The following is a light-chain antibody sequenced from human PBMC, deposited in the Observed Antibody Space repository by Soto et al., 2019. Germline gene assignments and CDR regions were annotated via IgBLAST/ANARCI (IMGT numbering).Light chain of an antibody. Sequence: DIVMTQSPDSLAVSLGETATINCRSSRSVLYSSNKENYLAWYQQKPGQSPKLLIYWASTRESGVPDRFSGSGSGTDFTLTISSVQAEDVAIYYCQQYYGAPFTFGPGTKVEVK. CDR3: QQYYGAPFT. CDR1: RSVLYSSNKENY. CDR2: WAS. J-gene: IGKJ3*01. V-gene: IGKV4-1*01.